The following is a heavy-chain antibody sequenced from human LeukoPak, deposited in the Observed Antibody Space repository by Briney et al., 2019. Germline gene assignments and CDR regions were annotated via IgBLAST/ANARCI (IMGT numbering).Heavy chain of an antibody. V-gene: IGHV1-3*01. D-gene: IGHD3-22*01. CDR3: ARDGLVYGRSGYYDC. CDR1: EYTFTSYA. J-gene: IGHJ4*02. CDR2: INAGNGNT. Sequence: ASVKVSCKASEYTFTSYAIHWVRQAPGQRLEWMGWINAGNGNTKYSQKFQGRVTITRDTSASTAYLELSSLRSEDTAVYYCARDGLVYGRSGYYDCXXQGTLVTVSS.